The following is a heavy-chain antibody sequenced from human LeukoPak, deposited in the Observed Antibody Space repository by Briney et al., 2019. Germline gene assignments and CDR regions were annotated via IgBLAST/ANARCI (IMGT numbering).Heavy chain of an antibody. CDR1: GYTFTSYA. CDR3: ARDVYYFYSMDV. V-gene: IGHV7-4-1*01. J-gene: IGHJ6*03. CDR2: INTKTGNP. Sequence: ASVKVSCKASGYTFTSYAMNWVRQAPGQGLEWMGWINTKTGNPTYAQGITGQFVFSLDTSVTTAYLEIPSLTAEDTAVYYCARDVYYFYSMDVWGKGTTVTVSS.